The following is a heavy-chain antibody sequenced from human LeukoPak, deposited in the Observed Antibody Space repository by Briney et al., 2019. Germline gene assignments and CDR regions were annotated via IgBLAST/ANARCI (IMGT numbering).Heavy chain of an antibody. CDR2: IYYSGST. CDR3: ARRGYDSSGYYYAY. J-gene: IGHJ4*02. D-gene: IGHD3-22*01. CDR1: GGSISSSSYY. Sequence: SETLSLTCIVSGGSISSSSYYWGWIRQPPGKGLEWIGSIYYSGSTYYNPSLKSRVTISVDTSKNQFSLKLSSVTAADTAVYYCARRGYDSSGYYYAYWGQGTLVTASS. V-gene: IGHV4-39*01.